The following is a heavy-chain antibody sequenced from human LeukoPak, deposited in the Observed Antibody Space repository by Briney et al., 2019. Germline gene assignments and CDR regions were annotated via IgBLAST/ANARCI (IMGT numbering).Heavy chain of an antibody. CDR2: ISGSDGST. V-gene: IGHV3-23*01. CDR3: AKDARARGYGDYVDDPGY. J-gene: IGHJ4*02. D-gene: IGHD4-17*01. CDR1: GFTFSSYA. Sequence: GGSLRLSCAASGFTFSSYAMSWVRQAPGKGLEWVSAISGSDGSTYYADSVKGRFTISRDNSKNTLYLQMNSLRAEDTAVYYCAKDARARGYGDYVDDPGYWGQGTLVTVSS.